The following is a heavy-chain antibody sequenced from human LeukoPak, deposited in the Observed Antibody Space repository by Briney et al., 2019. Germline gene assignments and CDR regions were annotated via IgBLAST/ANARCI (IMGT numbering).Heavy chain of an antibody. V-gene: IGHV5-51*01. J-gene: IGHJ4*02. CDR3: ARLPDYYGSGSYPDY. Sequence: GESLKISCKGSGYSFTSYWIGRVRQMPGKGLEWMGIIYPGDSDTRYSPSFQGQVTISADKSISTAYLQWSSLKASDTAMYYCARLPDYYGSGSYPDYWGQGTLVTVSS. D-gene: IGHD3-10*01. CDR2: IYPGDSDT. CDR1: GYSFTSYW.